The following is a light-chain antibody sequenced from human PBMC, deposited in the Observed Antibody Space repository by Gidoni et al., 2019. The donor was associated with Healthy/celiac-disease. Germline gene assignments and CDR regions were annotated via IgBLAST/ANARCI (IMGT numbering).Light chain of an antibody. CDR2: KAS. CDR1: QSISSW. V-gene: IGKV1-5*03. CDR3: QQYNSYSFWT. Sequence: DIQMTQSPATRSASVGYRVTITCRSSQSISSWLAWYQQKPGKAPKLLIYKASSLESGVPARFSGSGSGTEFTLTISSLQPDDFATYYCQQYNSYSFWTFGQGTKVEIK. J-gene: IGKJ1*01.